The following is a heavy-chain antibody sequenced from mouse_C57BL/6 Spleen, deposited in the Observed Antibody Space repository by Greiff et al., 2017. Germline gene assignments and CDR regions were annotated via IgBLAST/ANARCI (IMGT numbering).Heavy chain of an antibody. Sequence: EVMLVESGGGLVQPGGSMKLSCAASGFTFSDAWMDWVRQSPEKGLEWVAEIRNKANNHATYYAESVKGRFTISRDDSKSSVYLQMNSLRAEDTGIYYCTRHPYYYGSSYDWYFDVWGTGTTVTVSS. J-gene: IGHJ1*03. D-gene: IGHD1-1*01. CDR1: GFTFSDAW. V-gene: IGHV6-6*01. CDR2: IRNKANNHAT. CDR3: TRHPYYYGSSYDWYFDV.